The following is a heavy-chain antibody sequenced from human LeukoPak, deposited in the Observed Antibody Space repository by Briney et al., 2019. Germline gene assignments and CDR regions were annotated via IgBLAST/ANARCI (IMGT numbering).Heavy chain of an antibody. V-gene: IGHV3-21*01. CDR3: ATYYTYYYDSSGYDFDY. D-gene: IGHD3-22*01. CDR1: GFTFSSYS. J-gene: IGHJ4*02. CDR2: ISSSSSYI. Sequence: GGSLRLSCAASGFTFSSYSMNWVRQAPGKGLEWVSSISSSSSYIYYADSVKGRFTISRDNAKNSLYLQMNSLRAEDTAVYYCATYYTYYYDSSGYDFDYWGQGTLVTVSS.